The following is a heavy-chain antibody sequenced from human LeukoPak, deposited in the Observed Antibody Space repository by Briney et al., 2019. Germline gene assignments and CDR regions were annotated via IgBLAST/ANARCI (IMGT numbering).Heavy chain of an antibody. J-gene: IGHJ4*02. CDR3: ARGDYYDSSGYYLGYFDY. D-gene: IGHD3-22*01. CDR2: IYSGGRT. Sequence: PGGSLRHSCVATGFTVSSNYMSWVRPAPGKGLGWVLDIYSGGRTYYADSVKGRFTIYRDNSKNTLYLQMNSLRAEDTAVYYCARGDYYDSSGYYLGYFDYWGQGTLVTVSS. CDR1: GFTVSSNY. V-gene: IGHV3-53*01.